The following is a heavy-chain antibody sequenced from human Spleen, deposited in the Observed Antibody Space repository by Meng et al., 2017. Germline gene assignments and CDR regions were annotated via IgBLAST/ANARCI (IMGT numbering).Heavy chain of an antibody. J-gene: IGHJ3*02. CDR3: ARVVIDVWGSYLDAFDI. CDR2: ISSESAHI. Sequence: GGSLRLSCAASGFTFSSYSMNWVRQASGKGLEWVSSISSESAHILYAESVKGRFIISRDNAKNSLYLQMNSLRAEDTAVYYCARVVIDVWGSYLDAFDIWGQGTMVTVSS. D-gene: IGHD3-16*01. CDR1: GFTFSSYS. V-gene: IGHV3-21*01.